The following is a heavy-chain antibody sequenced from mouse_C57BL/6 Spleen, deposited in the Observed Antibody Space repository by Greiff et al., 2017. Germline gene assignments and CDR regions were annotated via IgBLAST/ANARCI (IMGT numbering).Heavy chain of an antibody. V-gene: IGHV5-4*01. CDR2: ISDGGSYT. CDR1: GFTFSSYA. Sequence: EVKLVESGGGLVKPGGSLKLSCAASGFTFSSYAMSWVRQTPEKRLEWVATISDGGSYTYYPDNVKGRFTISRDNAKNNLYLQMSHLKSEDTAMYDCARDGANWEFAYWGQGTLVTVSA. CDR3: ARDGANWEFAY. J-gene: IGHJ3*01. D-gene: IGHD4-1*01.